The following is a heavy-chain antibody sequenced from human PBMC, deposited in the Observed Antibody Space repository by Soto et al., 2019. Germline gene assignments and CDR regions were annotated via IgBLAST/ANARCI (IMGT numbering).Heavy chain of an antibody. Sequence: ASVKVSCKASGGTFSSYAISWVRQAPGQGLEWMGGIIPIFGTANYAQKFQGRVTITADESTSTAYMELSSLRSEDTAVYYCTLSYDSSGYYYARTDYWGQGTLVTVSS. CDR3: TLSYDSSGYYYARTDY. CDR2: IIPIFGTA. V-gene: IGHV1-69*13. D-gene: IGHD3-22*01. J-gene: IGHJ4*02. CDR1: GGTFSSYA.